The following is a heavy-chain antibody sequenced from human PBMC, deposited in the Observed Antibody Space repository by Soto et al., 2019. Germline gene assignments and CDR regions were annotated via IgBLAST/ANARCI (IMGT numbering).Heavy chain of an antibody. J-gene: IGHJ4*02. D-gene: IGHD2-15*01. CDR2: IHHDGIT. Sequence: SETLSLTCALYGGSFSSHSRSWVRQPPGKGLEWIGEIHHDGITNYNPSLKSRVTMSVDSAKNQFSLQLSSVTAADTAVYFCTKYRRTDAEGYSFDYWGQGALVTSPQ. CDR1: GGSFSSHS. V-gene: IGHV4-34*01. CDR3: TKYRRTDAEGYSFDY.